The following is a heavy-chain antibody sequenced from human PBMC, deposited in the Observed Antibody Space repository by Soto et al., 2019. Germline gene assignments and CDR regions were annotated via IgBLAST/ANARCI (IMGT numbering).Heavy chain of an antibody. CDR2: IYYSGST. Sequence: SGTLSLTCTVSGGSISSYYWSWIRQPPGKGLEWIGYIYYSGSTNYNPSLKRRVTISVDTSKNHFSLKLSSVTAADTAVYFCARNGVDYDILTGYPSSWFDPWGQLTLVSV. V-gene: IGHV4-59*08. D-gene: IGHD3-9*01. J-gene: IGHJ5*02. CDR1: GGSISSYY. CDR3: ARNGVDYDILTGYPSSWFDP.